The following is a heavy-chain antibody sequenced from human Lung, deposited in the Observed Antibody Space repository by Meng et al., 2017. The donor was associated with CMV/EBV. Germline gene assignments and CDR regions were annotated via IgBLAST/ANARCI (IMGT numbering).Heavy chain of an antibody. CDR3: TTRFYWGGPYDY. D-gene: IGHD3-9*01. CDR1: GFTFSNAW. V-gene: IGHV3-15*01. CDR2: IKSKTDGGTT. Sequence: SXAASGFTFSNAWMSWVRQAPGKGLEWVGCIKSKTDGGTTDYAAPVKSRFTISRDDSKNTLYLQMNSLKTEDTDVYYCTTRFYWGGPYDYWGQGTXVPVAS. J-gene: IGHJ4*02.